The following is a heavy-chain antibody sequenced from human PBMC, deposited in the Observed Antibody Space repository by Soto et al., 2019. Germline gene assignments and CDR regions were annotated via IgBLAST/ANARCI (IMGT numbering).Heavy chain of an antibody. CDR2: INPNSGGT. V-gene: IGHV1-2*02. CDR1: GYTFTGYY. J-gene: IGHJ5*02. CDR3: AISACGGDCYPLGKWFDP. D-gene: IGHD2-21*02. Sequence: GASVKVSCKASGYTFTGYYMHWVRQAPGQGLEWMGWINPNSGGTNYAQKFQGRVTMTRDTSISTAYMELSRLRSDDTAVYYCAISACGGDCYPLGKWFDPWGQGTLVSVSA.